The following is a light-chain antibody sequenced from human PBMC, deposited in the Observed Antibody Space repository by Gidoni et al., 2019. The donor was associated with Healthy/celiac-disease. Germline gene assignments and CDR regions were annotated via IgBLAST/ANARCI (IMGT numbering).Light chain of an antibody. CDR2: QDS. V-gene: IGLV3-1*01. J-gene: IGLJ2*01. CDR1: KLGDKY. Sequence: SYELTQPPSVSVSPGQTASITCAGDKLGDKYAFWYQQKPGQSPVLVMYQDSKRPSGIPARFSCSNSGNTATLTIRGTQAIDEADYYCQAWDISTGGVFRGGTKLTVL. CDR3: QAWDISTGGV.